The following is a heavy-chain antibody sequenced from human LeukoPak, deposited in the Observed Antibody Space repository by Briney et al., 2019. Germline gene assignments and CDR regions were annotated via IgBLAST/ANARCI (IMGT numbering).Heavy chain of an antibody. D-gene: IGHD1-26*01. CDR3: AGDRATSYFDY. J-gene: IGHJ4*02. V-gene: IGHV3-33*01. Sequence: GGSLRLSCAASRFTFRSHGMHWVRQAPGKGLEWVAFIWYDGSNKYYTDSVKGRFTISRDNSKNTLYLQMNSLRAEDTAVYYCAGDRATSYFDYWGQGTLVTVSS. CDR2: IWYDGSNK. CDR1: RFTFRSHG.